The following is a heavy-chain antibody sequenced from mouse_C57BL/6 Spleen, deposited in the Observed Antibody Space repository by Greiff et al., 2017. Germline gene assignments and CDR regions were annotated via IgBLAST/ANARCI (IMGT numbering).Heavy chain of an antibody. J-gene: IGHJ4*01. V-gene: IGHV1-78*01. D-gene: IGHD2-3*01. CDR2: IYPRDGST. CDR3: ARWGDGYYYAMDY. CDR1: GYTFTDHT. Sequence: VQLQQSDAELVKPGASVKISCKVSGYTFTDHTIHWMKQRPEQGLEWIGYIYPRDGSTKYNEKFKGKDTLTADKSSSTAYMQLNSLTSEDSAVYFCARWGDGYYYAMDYWGQGTSVTVAA.